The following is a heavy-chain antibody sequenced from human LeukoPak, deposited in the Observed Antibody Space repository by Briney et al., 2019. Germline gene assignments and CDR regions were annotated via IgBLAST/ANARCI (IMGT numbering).Heavy chain of an antibody. CDR3: ARRGKAYCGGGDCYDDAFDI. D-gene: IGHD2-15*01. Sequence: GESLKIPCKGSGYSFTSYWIGWVRQMPGKGLEWMGIIYPGDSDTRYSPSFQGQVTISADKSITTAYLQWSSLKASDTAMYYCARRGKAYCGGGDCYDDAFDIWGQGTMVTVSS. CDR1: GYSFTSYW. CDR2: IYPGDSDT. V-gene: IGHV5-51*01. J-gene: IGHJ3*02.